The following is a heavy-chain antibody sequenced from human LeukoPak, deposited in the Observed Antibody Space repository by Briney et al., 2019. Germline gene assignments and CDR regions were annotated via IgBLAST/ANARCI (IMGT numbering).Heavy chain of an antibody. CDR2: ISGTSSYI. CDR3: ARGEYGSGSYHIDY. V-gene: IGHV3-21*01. D-gene: IGHD3-10*01. J-gene: IGHJ4*02. CDR1: GFTFSSYS. Sequence: TGGSLRLSCAASGFTFSSYSMNWVRQAPGKGLEWVSFISGTSSYIYYADSVKGRFTISRDNAKNSLYLQMNSLRAEDTAVYYCARGEYGSGSYHIDYWGQGTLVTVSS.